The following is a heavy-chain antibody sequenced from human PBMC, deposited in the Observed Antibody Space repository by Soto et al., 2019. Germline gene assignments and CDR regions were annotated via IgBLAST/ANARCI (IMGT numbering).Heavy chain of an antibody. D-gene: IGHD2-2*01. V-gene: IGHV1-18*01. Sequence: QGQLVQSGAEVTKPGASVKVSCTASGNTFTNFGVTWVRQAPGQGLEWMGWISAYTDDPNYAQKFKGRVTMTIDTSTSTAYVDLRSLTSDDTAVYYCARVIPGAGAWFDPWVQGTLVTVSS. CDR3: ARVIPGAGAWFDP. J-gene: IGHJ5*02. CDR2: ISAYTDDP. CDR1: GNTFTNFG.